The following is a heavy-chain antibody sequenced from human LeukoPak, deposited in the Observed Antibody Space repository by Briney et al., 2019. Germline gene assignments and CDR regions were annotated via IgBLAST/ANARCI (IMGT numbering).Heavy chain of an antibody. J-gene: IGHJ3*02. D-gene: IGHD2-15*01. CDR1: GGSISSYY. CDR2: IYTSGST. CDR3: ARFRGGMDAFDI. Sequence: ASETLSLTCTVSGGSISSYYWSWIRQPAGKGLEWIGRIYTSGSTNFNPSLESRVTISVYTSNNQFSLKLSSVTAADTAVYYCARFRGGMDAFDIWGQGTMVTVSS. V-gene: IGHV4-4*07.